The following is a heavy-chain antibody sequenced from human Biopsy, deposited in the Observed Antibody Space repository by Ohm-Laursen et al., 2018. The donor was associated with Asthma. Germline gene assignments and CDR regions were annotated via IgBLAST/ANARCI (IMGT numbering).Heavy chain of an antibody. Sequence: ASVKVSCKASGYTFTGYYMHWVRQAPGQGLEWMGWINPNSGGTNYAQKFQGWVTMTRDTSISTAYMELSRLRSDDTAVYYCARDAAAAGESYYYYYGMDVWGQGTTGTVSS. J-gene: IGHJ6*02. V-gene: IGHV1-2*04. CDR2: INPNSGGT. CDR3: ARDAAAAGESYYYYYGMDV. D-gene: IGHD6-13*01. CDR1: GYTFTGYY.